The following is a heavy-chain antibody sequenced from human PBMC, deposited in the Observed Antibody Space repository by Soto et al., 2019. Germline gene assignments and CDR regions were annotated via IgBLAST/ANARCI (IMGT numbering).Heavy chain of an antibody. CDR3: ARSGYSSGLPEY. D-gene: IGHD6-19*01. CDR1: GFTFSTYE. Sequence: LRLSFAASGFTFSTYEMNWVRQAPGKGLEWVSYIDTSGGLIYNADSVKGRFTISRDNAKNSLYLQMNSLRAEDTAVYYCARSGYSSGLPEYWGQGSLVIVSS. CDR2: IDTSGGLI. J-gene: IGHJ4*02. V-gene: IGHV3-48*03.